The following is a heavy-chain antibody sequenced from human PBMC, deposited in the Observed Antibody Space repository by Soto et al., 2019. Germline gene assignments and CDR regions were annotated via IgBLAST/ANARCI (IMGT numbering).Heavy chain of an antibody. D-gene: IGHD2-15*01. CDR3: AREYCSGGRCYGPDY. J-gene: IGHJ4*02. CDR2: ISGDNDNT. V-gene: IGHV1-18*01. CDR1: DYTFTTFG. Sequence: GASVKVSCTASDYTFTTFGISWVRQAPGQGLEWMAWISGDNDNTNYAHNLQGRVTITTDTSTSTAYMELMNLTSDDTAFYYCAREYCSGGRCYGPDYWGQGTLVTVSS.